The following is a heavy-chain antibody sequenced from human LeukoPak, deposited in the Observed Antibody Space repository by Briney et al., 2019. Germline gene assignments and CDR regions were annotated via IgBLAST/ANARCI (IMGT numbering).Heavy chain of an antibody. CDR1: GGSFSGYY. J-gene: IGHJ2*01. D-gene: IGHD2-2*01. V-gene: IGHV4-34*01. CDR2: INHSGST. Sequence: TSETLSLTRAVYGGSFSGYYWSWIRQPPGKGLEWIGEINHSGSTNYNPSLKSRVTIPVDTSKNQFSLKLSSVTAADTAVYYCARPRRGSSTSWYFDLWGRGTLVTVSS. CDR3: ARPRRGSSTSWYFDL.